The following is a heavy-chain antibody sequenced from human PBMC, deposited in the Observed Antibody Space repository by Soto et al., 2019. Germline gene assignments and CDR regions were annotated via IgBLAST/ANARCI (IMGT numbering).Heavy chain of an antibody. J-gene: IGHJ4*02. CDR1: GGSISSSSYY. V-gene: IGHV4-39*01. CDR3: ARHDPDIVVVPAAIDY. Sequence: QLQLQESGPGLVKPSETLSLTCTVSGGSISSSSYYWGWIRQPPGKGLEWIGSIYYSGSPYYNPSLKSRVTISVDTSKNQFSLKLSSVTAADTAVYYCARHDPDIVVVPAAIDYWGQGTLVTVSS. D-gene: IGHD2-2*01. CDR2: IYYSGSP.